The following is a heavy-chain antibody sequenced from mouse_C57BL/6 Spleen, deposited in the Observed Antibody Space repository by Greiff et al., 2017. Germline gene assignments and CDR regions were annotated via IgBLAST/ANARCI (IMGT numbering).Heavy chain of an antibody. D-gene: IGHD1-1*01. Sequence: VQLQQPGAELVRPGSSVKLSCKASGYTFTSYWMPWVKQRPIQGLEWIGNIDPSDSGTHYNQKFKDKATLTVDKSSSTAYMQLSILTSEDSAVEYGAREGTLVATYWYFDVWGTGTTVTVSS. V-gene: IGHV1-52*01. J-gene: IGHJ1*03. CDR1: GYTFTSYW. CDR2: IDPSDSGT. CDR3: AREGTLVATYWYFDV.